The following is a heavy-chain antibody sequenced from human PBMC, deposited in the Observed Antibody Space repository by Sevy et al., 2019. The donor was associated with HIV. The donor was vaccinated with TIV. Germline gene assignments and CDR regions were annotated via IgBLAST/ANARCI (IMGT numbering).Heavy chain of an antibody. CDR3: ARDGGLGYCTGGSCNRYYYYYGLDV. J-gene: IGHJ6*02. V-gene: IGHV3-48*01. D-gene: IGHD2-15*01. CDR1: GFTFSSYS. CDR2: ISSSSSTI. Sequence: GGSLRLSCAASGFTFSSYSMNWVRQAPGKGLEWVSYISSSSSTICYADSVKGRFTISRDNAKNSLYLQMNSLRAEDTAVYYCARDGGLGYCTGGSCNRYYYYYGLDVWGQGTTVTVSS.